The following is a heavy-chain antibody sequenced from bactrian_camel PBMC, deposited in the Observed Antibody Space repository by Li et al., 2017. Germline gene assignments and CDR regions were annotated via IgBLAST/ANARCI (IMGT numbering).Heavy chain of an antibody. CDR2: FDGYGST. V-gene: IGHV3S26*01. J-gene: IGHJ4*01. Sequence: HVQLVESGGGSVQAGGSLRLSCAVSGYTNTFSKYCMGWFRQAPGKEREEVATFDGYGSTRYADSVKGRFTISKDNTKNTLYLQMNSLKPEDTAMYYCAAGVASYCGSRFVYWGQGTQVTVS. CDR1: GYTNTFSKYC. CDR3: AAGVASYCGSRFVY. D-gene: IGHD3*01.